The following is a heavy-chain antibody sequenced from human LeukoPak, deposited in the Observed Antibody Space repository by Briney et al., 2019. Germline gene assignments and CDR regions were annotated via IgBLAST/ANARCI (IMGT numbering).Heavy chain of an antibody. CDR2: INAGNGNT. CDR1: GYTFTSYA. Sequence: RASVKVSCKASGYTFTSYAMHWVRQAPGQRLEWMGWINAGNGNTKYSQKFQGRVTITRDTSASIAYMELSSLRSEDTAVYYCARARITIFGVVRPFDYWGQGTLVTVSS. J-gene: IGHJ4*02. D-gene: IGHD3-3*01. V-gene: IGHV1-3*01. CDR3: ARARITIFGVVRPFDY.